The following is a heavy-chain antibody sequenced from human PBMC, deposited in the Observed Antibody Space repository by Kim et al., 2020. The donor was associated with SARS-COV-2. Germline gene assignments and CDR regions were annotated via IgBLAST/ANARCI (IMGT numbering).Heavy chain of an antibody. Sequence: SETLSLTCSVSGGSIRSYYWSWIRQPAGKGLEWIGRIHTSGTTDYNPSLKSRVTMSVDTSKNQFYLKLSSVPAADTAVYYCARGPTVGTTMGLHSWGQGILVTVSS. CDR2: IHTSGTT. V-gene: IGHV4-4*07. D-gene: IGHD5-18*01. J-gene: IGHJ4*02. CDR3: ARGPTVGTTMGLHS. CDR1: GGSIRSYY.